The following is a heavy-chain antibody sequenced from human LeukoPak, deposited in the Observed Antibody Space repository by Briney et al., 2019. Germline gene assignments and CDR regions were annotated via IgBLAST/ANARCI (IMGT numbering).Heavy chain of an antibody. CDR3: ARTRGGDYVLDY. CDR2: IIPIFGTA. D-gene: IGHD4-17*01. CDR1: GGTFSSYA. J-gene: IGHJ4*02. Sequence: SVKVSCKASGGTFSSYAISWVRQAPGQGLEWMGGIIPIFGTANYAQKFQGRVTITADESTSTAYMALSSLRSEDTAVYYCARTRGGDYVLDYWGQGTLVTVSS. V-gene: IGHV1-69*13.